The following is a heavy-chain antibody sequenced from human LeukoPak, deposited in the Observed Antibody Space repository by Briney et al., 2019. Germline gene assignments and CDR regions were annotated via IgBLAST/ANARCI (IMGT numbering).Heavy chain of an antibody. Sequence: GGSLRLSCAASGFTVSSNYMSWVRQAPGKGLGWVAVISYDGSNKYYADSVKGRFTISRDNSKNTLYLQMNSLRAEDTAVYYCAKLATEVVAVTVDYWGQGTLVTVSS. CDR1: GFTVSSNY. J-gene: IGHJ4*02. CDR3: AKLATEVVAVTVDY. D-gene: IGHD2-15*01. CDR2: ISYDGSNK. V-gene: IGHV3-30*18.